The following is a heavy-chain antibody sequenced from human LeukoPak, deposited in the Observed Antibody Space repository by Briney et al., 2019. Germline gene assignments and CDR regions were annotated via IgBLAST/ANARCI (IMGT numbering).Heavy chain of an antibody. Sequence: ASVKVSCKVSGYTLTELSMHWVRQAPGKGLEWMGGFDPEDGETTYAQKFQGRVTMTEDTSTDTAYMELNSLRSEDTAVYYCACGRYDSSAYYIFDSWGQGTLVTVSS. CDR1: GYTLTELS. CDR3: ACGRYDSSAYYIFDS. D-gene: IGHD3-22*01. CDR2: FDPEDGET. J-gene: IGHJ4*02. V-gene: IGHV1-24*01.